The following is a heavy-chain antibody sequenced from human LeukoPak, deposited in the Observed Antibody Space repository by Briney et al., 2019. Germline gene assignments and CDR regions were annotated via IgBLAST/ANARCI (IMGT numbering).Heavy chain of an antibody. CDR1: GFTFSSYS. J-gene: IGHJ1*01. CDR3: ARSRGKYFQR. D-gene: IGHD3-16*01. CDR2: ISSSSSYI. V-gene: IGHV3-21*06. Sequence: GGSLRLSCAASGFTFSSYSMNWVRQAPGKGLEWVSSISSSSSYIYYADSVKGRFTIFSDNAKSSLYLQMDSLRVEDTAIYYCARSRGKYFQRWGQGTLVTVSS.